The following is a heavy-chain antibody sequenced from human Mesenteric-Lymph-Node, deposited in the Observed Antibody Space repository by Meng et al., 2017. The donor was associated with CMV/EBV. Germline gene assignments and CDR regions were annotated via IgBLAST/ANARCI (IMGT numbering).Heavy chain of an antibody. V-gene: IGHV3-30*02. Sequence: GESLKISCEASGFSFRTYGMHWVRQAAGKGPEWVAFIRFDGSYQYYADSVRGRFTISRDNAKNSLYLQMNSLRAEDTAVYYCARDEYCSSTSCYNYGMDVWGQGTTVTVSS. CDR1: GFSFRTYG. CDR3: ARDEYCSSTSCYNYGMDV. D-gene: IGHD2-2*01. J-gene: IGHJ6*02. CDR2: IRFDGSYQ.